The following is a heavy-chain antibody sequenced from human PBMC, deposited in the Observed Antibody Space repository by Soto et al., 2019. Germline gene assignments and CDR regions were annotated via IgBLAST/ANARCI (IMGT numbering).Heavy chain of an antibody. J-gene: IGHJ4*02. V-gene: IGHV3-53*02. CDR1: GFSISSNY. D-gene: IGHD3-10*01. CDR2: LYSGGTS. Sequence: EVQLVETGGGLIQPGGSLRLSCAASGFSISSNYMTWVRQAPGKGLEWVSLLYSGGTSYYADSVKGRFTISRDNSKNTVFLQMNRLKTEDTAVYYCARGQQVSTIRGVQGFDYWGQGTLVTVSS. CDR3: ARGQQVSTIRGVQGFDY.